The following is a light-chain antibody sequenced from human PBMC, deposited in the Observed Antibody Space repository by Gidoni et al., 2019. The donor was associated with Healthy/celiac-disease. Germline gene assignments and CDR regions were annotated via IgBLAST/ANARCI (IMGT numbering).Light chain of an antibody. CDR3: QHLG. CDR2: AAS. V-gene: IGKV1-9*01. Sequence: DIQLTQSPSFLSASVGDRVTITCRASQGISSYLAWYQQKPGKAPKLLIYAASTLQSGVPSRFSGSGSGTEFTLTISSLQPEDFATYYCQHLGFXGXTKVEIK. CDR1: QGISSY. J-gene: IGKJ4*01.